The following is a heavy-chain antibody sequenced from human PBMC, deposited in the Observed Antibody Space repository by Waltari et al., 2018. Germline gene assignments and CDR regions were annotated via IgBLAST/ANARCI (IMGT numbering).Heavy chain of an antibody. CDR1: GFPFRNYA. V-gene: IGHV3-23*01. CDR3: AKEIYRIGRPCFDY. CDR2: ITSGGGDT. J-gene: IGHJ4*02. D-gene: IGHD6-19*01. Sequence: QLLESGGGWRQAGGSLRLSCAGSGFPFRNYAISWVRQAPGKGPEWVSGITSGGGDTYYTDSVRGRFTISRDNSKNTVYLQMNSLRHEDTAVYYCAKEIYRIGRPCFDYWGQGVRVTVSS.